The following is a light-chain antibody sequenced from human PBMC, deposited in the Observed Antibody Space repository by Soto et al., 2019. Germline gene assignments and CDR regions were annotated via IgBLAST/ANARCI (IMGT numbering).Light chain of an antibody. CDR2: KAS. Sequence: ATIGDRVTSVCLASQSISSWLAWYQQKPGKAPKLLIYKASSLESGDRSRFSCAVSAFLLTRSSDLPMYEDFAAYYCQQYNSWPRTFGQGTKVDIK. J-gene: IGKJ1*01. CDR1: QSISSW. CDR3: QQYNSWPRT. V-gene: IGKV1-5*03.